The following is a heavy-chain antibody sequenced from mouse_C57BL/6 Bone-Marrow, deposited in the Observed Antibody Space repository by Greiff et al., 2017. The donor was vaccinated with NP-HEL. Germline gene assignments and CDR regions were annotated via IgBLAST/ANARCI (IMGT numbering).Heavy chain of an antibody. D-gene: IGHD2-4*01. CDR3: TREYYDYDVYYFDY. V-gene: IGHV1-15*01. CDR1: GYTFTDYE. J-gene: IGHJ2*01. Sequence: LVESGAELVRPGASVTLSCKASGYTFTDYEMHWVKQTPVHGLEWIGAIDPETGGTAYNQKFKGKAILTADKSSSTAYMELRSLTSEDSAVYYCTREYYDYDVYYFDYWGQGTTLTVSS. CDR2: IDPETGGT.